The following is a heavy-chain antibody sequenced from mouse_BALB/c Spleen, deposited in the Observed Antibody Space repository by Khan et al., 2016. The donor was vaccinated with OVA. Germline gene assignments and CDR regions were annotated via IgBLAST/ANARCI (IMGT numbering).Heavy chain of an antibody. V-gene: IGHV2-2*03. J-gene: IGHJ4*01. D-gene: IGHD6-2*01. CDR3: ASYVILCVMDY. CDR1: GFSLTAYE. Sequence: QVQLKQSGPCLVQPSQSLSITCTVSGFSLTAYEIHWVRQSPGKGLEWLGVIWSGGRTEYNAAFISRLSISKANSKSQVFVKMIGLQSNARALYYCASYVILCVMDYWGQGTSFTVSP. CDR2: IWSGGRT.